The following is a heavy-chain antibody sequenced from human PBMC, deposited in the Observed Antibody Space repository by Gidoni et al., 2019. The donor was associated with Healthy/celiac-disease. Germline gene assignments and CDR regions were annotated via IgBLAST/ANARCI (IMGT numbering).Heavy chain of an antibody. CDR2: FDPEDGET. CDR1: GYTLTELS. J-gene: IGHJ4*02. CDR3: ATDFDPRGAYYYDSRGLGN. D-gene: IGHD3-22*01. Sequence: QVQLVQSGAEVKKPGASVKVSCKVSGYTLTELSMHWVRQAPGKGLEWMGGFDPEDGETIYAQKFQGRVTMTEDTSTDTAYMELSSLRSEDTAVYYCATDFDPRGAYYYDSRGLGNWGQGTLVTVSS. V-gene: IGHV1-24*01.